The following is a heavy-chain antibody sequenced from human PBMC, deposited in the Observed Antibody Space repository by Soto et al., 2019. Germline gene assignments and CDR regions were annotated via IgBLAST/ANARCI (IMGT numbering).Heavy chain of an antibody. V-gene: IGHV4-61*01. CDR3: ARGQAFWTGYYRMPYYFDY. J-gene: IGHJ4*02. D-gene: IGHD3-3*01. Sequence: SETLSLTCTVSGGSVSSGSYYWSWIRQPPGKGLEWIGYIYYSGSTNYNPSLKSRVTISVDTSKNQFSLKLTSVTAADTAIYYCARGQAFWTGYYRMPYYFDYWGQGTLVTVSS. CDR2: IYYSGST. CDR1: GGSVSSGSYY.